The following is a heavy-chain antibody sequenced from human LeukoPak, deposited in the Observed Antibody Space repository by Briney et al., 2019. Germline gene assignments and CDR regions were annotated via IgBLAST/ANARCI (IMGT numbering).Heavy chain of an antibody. J-gene: IGHJ6*04. D-gene: IGHD1-1*01. V-gene: IGHV1-8*01. Sequence: ASVKVSCKASGYTFTSYDINWVRQATGRGLEWMGWMNPNSGNTGYAQKFQGRVTMTRNTSISTVYMELSSLRSEDTAVYYCARADWDAPMDVWGKGTTVTVSS. CDR3: ARADWDAPMDV. CDR2: MNPNSGNT. CDR1: GYTFTSYD.